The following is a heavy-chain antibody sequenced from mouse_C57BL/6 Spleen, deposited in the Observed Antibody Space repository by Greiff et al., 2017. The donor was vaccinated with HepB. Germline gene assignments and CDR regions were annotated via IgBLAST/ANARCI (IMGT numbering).Heavy chain of an antibody. D-gene: IGHD3-2*02. CDR3: ARDSSGFYAMDY. V-gene: IGHV1-76*01. J-gene: IGHJ4*01. CDR2: IYPGSGNT. Sequence: QVHVKQSGAELVRPGASVKLSCKASGYTFTDYYINWVKQRPGQGLEWIARIYPGSGNTYYNEKFKGKATLTAEKSSSTAYMQLSSLTSEDSAVYFGARDSSGFYAMDYWGQGTSVTVSS. CDR1: GYTFTDYY.